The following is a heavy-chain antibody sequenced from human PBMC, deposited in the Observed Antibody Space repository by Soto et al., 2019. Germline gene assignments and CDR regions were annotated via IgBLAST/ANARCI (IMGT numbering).Heavy chain of an antibody. Sequence: QVQLVQSGAEVKKPGASVKVSCKTSGYTFTSYYIHWVRQAPGQGLEWMGIINPSGGSTTYAQKCQGRVTVTTDTSTTTAYMELSSLRSEDTAVYFCALSSGYYLGFDYWGQGTLVTVSS. D-gene: IGHD3-22*01. CDR2: INPSGGST. J-gene: IGHJ4*02. V-gene: IGHV1-46*01. CDR3: ALSSGYYLGFDY. CDR1: GYTFTSYY.